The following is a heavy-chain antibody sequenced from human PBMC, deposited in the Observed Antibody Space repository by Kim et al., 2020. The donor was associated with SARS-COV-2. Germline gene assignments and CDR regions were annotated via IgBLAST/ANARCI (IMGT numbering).Heavy chain of an antibody. CDR3: AREIGKHIDIDSGFWTGFYDY. J-gene: IGHJ4*02. Sequence: ASVKVSCKASGYTFTAYYIHWVRQAPGQGLEWMGVVDPSGGRTSYAHRFQGRISVTGDTSTSTAYMELTNLRPEDTAVYYCAREIGKHIDIDSGFWTGFYDYWGQGTLVTVSS. CDR2: VDPSGGRT. V-gene: IGHV1-46*01. CDR1: GYTFTAYY. D-gene: IGHD3-3*01.